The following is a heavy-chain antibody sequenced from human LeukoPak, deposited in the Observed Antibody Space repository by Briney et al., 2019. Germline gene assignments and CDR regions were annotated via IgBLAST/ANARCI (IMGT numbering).Heavy chain of an antibody. CDR2: ISWNSGSI. Sequence: GGSLRLSCAASGFTFDDYAMHWVRQAPGKGLEWVSGISWNSGSIGYADSVKGRFTISRDNAKNSLYLQMNSLRAEDTALYYCAKGSYSSGWYYFDYWGQGTLVTVSS. V-gene: IGHV3-9*01. CDR1: GFTFDDYA. D-gene: IGHD6-19*01. CDR3: AKGSYSSGWYYFDY. J-gene: IGHJ4*02.